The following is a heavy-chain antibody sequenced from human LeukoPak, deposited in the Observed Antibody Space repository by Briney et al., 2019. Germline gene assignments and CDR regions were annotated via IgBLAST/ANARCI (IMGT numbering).Heavy chain of an antibody. J-gene: IGHJ5*02. V-gene: IGHV4-59*12. CDR1: GGSISSYY. D-gene: IGHD3-3*01. CDR2: IYYSGST. CDR3: ARGPYYDFWSGPKSWFDP. Sequence: SETLSLTCTVSGGSISSYYWSWIRQPPGKGLEWIGYIYYSGSTNYNPSLKSRVTISVDTSKNQFSLKLSSVTAADTAVYYCARGPYYDFWSGPKSWFDPWGQGTLVTVSS.